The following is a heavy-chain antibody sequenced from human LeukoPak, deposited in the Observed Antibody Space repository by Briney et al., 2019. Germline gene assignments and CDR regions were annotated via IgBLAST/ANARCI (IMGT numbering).Heavy chain of an antibody. J-gene: IGHJ6*02. CDR1: GFTVCSNY. Sequence: GGSLRLSCAASGFTVCSNYMSWVRQAPGKGLEWVSVIYSGGSTYYADSVKGRFTISRHNSKNTLYLQMNSLRAEDTAVYYCARGAPYYYYGMDVWGQGTTVTVSS. D-gene: IGHD3-16*01. CDR2: IYSGGST. CDR3: ARGAPYYYYGMDV. V-gene: IGHV3-53*04.